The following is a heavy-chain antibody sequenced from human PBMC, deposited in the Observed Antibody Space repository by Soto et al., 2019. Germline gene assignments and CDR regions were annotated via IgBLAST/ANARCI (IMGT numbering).Heavy chain of an antibody. J-gene: IGHJ5*02. CDR2: IIPILGIA. D-gene: IGHD2-2*01. Sequence: GASVKVSCKASGGTFSSYTISWVRQAPGQGLEWMGRIIPILGIANYAQKFQGRVTITADKSTSTAYMELSSLRSEDTAVYYCARSCSSTSCYLNPWGQGTLVTVSS. V-gene: IGHV1-69*02. CDR3: ARSCSSTSCYLNP. CDR1: GGTFSSYT.